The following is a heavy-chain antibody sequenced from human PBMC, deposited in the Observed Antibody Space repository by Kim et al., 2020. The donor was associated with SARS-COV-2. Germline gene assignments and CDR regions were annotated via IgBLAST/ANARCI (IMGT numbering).Heavy chain of an antibody. J-gene: IGHJ6*02. D-gene: IGHD6-19*01. CDR3: AREGWLPYYYGMDV. Sequence: SETLSLTCTVSGGSISSYYWSWIRQPPGKGLEWIGYIYYSGSTNYNPSLKSRVTISVDTSKNQFSLKLSSVTAADTAVYYCAREGWLPYYYGMDVWGQGTTVTVSS. CDR2: IYYSGST. CDR1: GGSISSYY. V-gene: IGHV4-59*01.